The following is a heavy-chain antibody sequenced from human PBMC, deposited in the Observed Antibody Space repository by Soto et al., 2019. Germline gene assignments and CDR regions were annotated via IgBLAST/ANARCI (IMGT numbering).Heavy chain of an antibody. CDR2: ISSSSSTI. Sequence: EVQLVESGGGLAQPGGSLRISCVASGFTFSSYSMNWVRQAPGKGLEWVSYISSSSSTIYYADSVKGRFTNSRDNAKNSLYLKMDSLRAEDTAVYYCARRATTVTNPLDYWGQGTLVTVSS. V-gene: IGHV3-48*01. J-gene: IGHJ4*02. CDR3: ARRATTVTNPLDY. D-gene: IGHD4-17*01. CDR1: GFTFSSYS.